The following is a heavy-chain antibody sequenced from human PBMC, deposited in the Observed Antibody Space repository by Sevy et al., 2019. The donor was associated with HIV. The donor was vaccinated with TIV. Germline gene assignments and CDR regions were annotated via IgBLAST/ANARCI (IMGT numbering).Heavy chain of an antibody. V-gene: IGHV1-69*13. CDR1: GGTFSSYA. CDR3: ARVYNWNYEVNYYYGMDV. Sequence: ASVKVSCKASGGTFSSYAISWVRQAPGQGLEWMGGIIPIFGTANYAQKFQGRVTITADESTSTAYMELSSLRSEDTAVYYRARVYNWNYEVNYYYGMDVWGQGTTVTVSS. D-gene: IGHD1-7*01. J-gene: IGHJ6*02. CDR2: IIPIFGTA.